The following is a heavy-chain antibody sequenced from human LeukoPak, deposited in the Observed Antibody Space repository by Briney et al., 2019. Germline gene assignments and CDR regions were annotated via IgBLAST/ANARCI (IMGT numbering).Heavy chain of an antibody. CDR3: TRGSRGYSYG. V-gene: IGHV4-39*01. D-gene: IGHD5-18*01. CDR2: IYYCGST. J-gene: IGHJ4*02. Sequence: PSETLSLTCTVSGGSISSSSYYWGWIRQPPGKGLEWIGSIYYCGSTYYNPSLKSRVTISVDTSKNQFSLKLSSVTAADTAVYYCTRGSRGYSYGWGQGTLVTVSS. CDR1: GGSISSSSYY.